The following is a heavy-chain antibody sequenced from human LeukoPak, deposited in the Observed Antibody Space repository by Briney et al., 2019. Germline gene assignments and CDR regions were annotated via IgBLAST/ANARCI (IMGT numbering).Heavy chain of an antibody. Sequence: ASVKVSCKASGYTFTSYAISWVRQAPGQGLEWMGWIRAHNGDTNHAQQLQGRVTMTTDTSTRTAYMELRSLRSEDTAVYYCARGEYICTINTCYASALDSCGQGTLVTVSS. CDR1: GYTFTSYA. CDR3: ARGEYICTINTCYASALDS. V-gene: IGHV1-18*01. D-gene: IGHD2-2*01. CDR2: IRAHNGDT. J-gene: IGHJ4*02.